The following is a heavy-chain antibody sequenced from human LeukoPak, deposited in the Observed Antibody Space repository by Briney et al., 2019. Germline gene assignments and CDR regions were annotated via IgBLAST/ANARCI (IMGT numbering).Heavy chain of an antibody. V-gene: IGHV3-53*01. CDR3: AKDRRSGSYSELVFDY. J-gene: IGHJ4*02. D-gene: IGHD1-26*01. CDR2: IYSGGST. Sequence: QSGGSLRLSCAASGFTVSSNYMSWVRQAPGKGLEWVSVIYSGGSTYYADSVKGRFTISRDNSKNTLYLQMNSLRAEDTAVYYCAKDRRSGSYSELVFDYWGQGTLVTVSS. CDR1: GFTVSSNY.